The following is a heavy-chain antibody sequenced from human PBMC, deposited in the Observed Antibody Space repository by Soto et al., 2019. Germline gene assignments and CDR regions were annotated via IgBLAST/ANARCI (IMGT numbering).Heavy chain of an antibody. Sequence: QVQLVESGGGVVQPGRSLRLPCAASGFTFSSYGMHWVRQAPGKGLEWVAVISYDGSNKYYADSVKGRFTISRDNSKNTLYLQMNSLRAEDTAVYYCANGGFGHVYWGQGTLVTVSS. CDR1: GFTFSSYG. V-gene: IGHV3-30*18. J-gene: IGHJ4*02. D-gene: IGHD3-10*01. CDR2: ISYDGSNK. CDR3: ANGGFGHVY.